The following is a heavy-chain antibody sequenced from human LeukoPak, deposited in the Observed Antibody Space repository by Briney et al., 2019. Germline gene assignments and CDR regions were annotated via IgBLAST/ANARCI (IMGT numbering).Heavy chain of an antibody. Sequence: SETLSLTCAVYGGSFSGYYWSWIRQPPGKGLEWIGTIYYNGNTHYNMSLKSRVTLTLDKSKNHFSLNLTSVTATDTALYFCARRYAYGSKSFDSWGQGTQVAVSS. D-gene: IGHD3-10*01. CDR1: GGSFSGYY. J-gene: IGHJ5*01. V-gene: IGHV4-34*01. CDR3: ARRYAYGSKSFDS. CDR2: IYYNGNT.